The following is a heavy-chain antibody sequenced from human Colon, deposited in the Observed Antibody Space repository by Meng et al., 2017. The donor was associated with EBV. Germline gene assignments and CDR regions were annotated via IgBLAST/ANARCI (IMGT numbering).Heavy chain of an antibody. CDR2: INHSAST. V-gene: IGHV4-34*01. Sequence: CGAERLRPPEHLSLSLAVAGGSLTGSHSGWHRHPPGKGLEWIGGINHSASTHYNPSLKSRLTISGDTSKNQFSLKRNSVTAADTAVYYFARGDGSGSGNWFDPWGQGTLVTVSS. J-gene: IGHJ5*02. CDR3: ARGDGSGSGNWFDP. CDR1: GGSLTGSH. D-gene: IGHD3-10*01.